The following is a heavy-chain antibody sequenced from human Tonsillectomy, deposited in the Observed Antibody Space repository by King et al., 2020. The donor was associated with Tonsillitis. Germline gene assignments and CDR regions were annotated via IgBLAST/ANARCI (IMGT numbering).Heavy chain of an antibody. J-gene: IGHJ4*02. Sequence: VQLVESGGGLVQPGGSLRLSCEGSGFTFSDHYMEWVRQAPGKGLEWVGRSRNKANSYTTEYAASVRGRFTISRDESKNSLYLQMNSLKTEDTAVYYCGRLHMERFGFDYWGQGILVTVSS. V-gene: IGHV3-72*01. D-gene: IGHD2-21*01. CDR3: GRLHMERFGFDY. CDR1: GFTFSDHY. CDR2: SRNKANSYTT.